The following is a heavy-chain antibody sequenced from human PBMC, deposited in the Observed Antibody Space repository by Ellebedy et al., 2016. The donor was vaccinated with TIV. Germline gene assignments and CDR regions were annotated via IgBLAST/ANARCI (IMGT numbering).Heavy chain of an antibody. CDR1: GFTFSNYA. J-gene: IGHJ4*02. D-gene: IGHD1-14*01. CDR3: ARGRSGTYIHHAFDY. Sequence: GESLKISCAASGFTFSNYAMSWVRQAPGRGLAWVSGFGVSGDTTYYADSVKGRFTISRDNSKNTLYLQMNSLRAEDTAIYYCARGRSGTYIHHAFDYWGQGTLATVSS. V-gene: IGHV3-23*01. CDR2: FGVSGDTT.